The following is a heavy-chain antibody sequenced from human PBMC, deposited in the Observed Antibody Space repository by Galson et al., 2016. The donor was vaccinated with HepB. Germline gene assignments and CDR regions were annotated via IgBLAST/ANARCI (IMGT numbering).Heavy chain of an antibody. CDR1: GFTFSSYW. CDR3: ARGGSHDGPYYYYGMDV. CDR2: INSDGSIT. V-gene: IGHV3-74*01. J-gene: IGHJ6*02. D-gene: IGHD1-14*01. Sequence: SLRLSCAASGFTFSSYWMHWVRQAPGKGLVWVSRINSDGSITTYADSVKGRFTISRDNAKNTLYLQMNSLRAEDTALYYWARGGSHDGPYYYYGMDVWGQGTTVTVSS.